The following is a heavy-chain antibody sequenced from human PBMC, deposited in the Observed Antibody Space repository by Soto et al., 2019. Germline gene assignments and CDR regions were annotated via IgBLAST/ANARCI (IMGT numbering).Heavy chain of an antibody. J-gene: IGHJ3*02. Sequence: PAETLGVTCTFSVGSIRTGGYYWSGIRQHPGKGLEWIGYIYYSGSTHYNPSLKSRVTISVDTSKNQFSLKLSSVTAADTAVYYCARSRGDSSSWSSAVDIWGQGTMVTVSS. CDR3: ARSRGDSSSWSSAVDI. D-gene: IGHD6-13*01. V-gene: IGHV4-31*03. CDR2: IYYSGST. CDR1: VGSIRTGGYY.